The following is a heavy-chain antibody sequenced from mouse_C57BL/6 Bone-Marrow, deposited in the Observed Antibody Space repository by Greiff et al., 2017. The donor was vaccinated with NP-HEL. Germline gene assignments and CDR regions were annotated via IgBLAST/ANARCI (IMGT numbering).Heavy chain of an antibody. D-gene: IGHD4-1*01. CDR3: ARASGTGFAY. CDR1: GYTFTSYW. Sequence: QVQLKQPGAELVKPGASVKLSCKASGYTFTSYWMHWVKQRPGQGLEWIGMIHPNSGSTNYNEKFKSKATLTVDKSSSTAYMQLSSLTSEDSAVYYCARASGTGFAYWGQGTLVTVSA. V-gene: IGHV1-64*01. CDR2: IHPNSGST. J-gene: IGHJ3*01.